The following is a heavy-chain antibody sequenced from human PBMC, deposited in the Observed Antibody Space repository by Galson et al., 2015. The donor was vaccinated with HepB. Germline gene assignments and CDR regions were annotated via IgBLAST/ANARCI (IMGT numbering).Heavy chain of an antibody. J-gene: IGHJ4*02. CDR2: IIPIFGTA. V-gene: IGHV1-69*13. Sequence: SVKVSCKASGGTFSSYAISWVRQAPGQGLEWMGGIIPIFGTANYAQKFQGRVTITADESTSTAYMELSSLRSEDTAVYYCARMVGRLVGATKRLSGRFDYWGQGTLVTVSS. CDR1: GGTFSSYA. CDR3: ARMVGRLVGATKRLSGRFDY. D-gene: IGHD1-26*01.